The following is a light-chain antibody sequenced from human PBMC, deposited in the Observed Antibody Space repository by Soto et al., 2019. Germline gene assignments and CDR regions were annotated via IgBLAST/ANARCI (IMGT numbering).Light chain of an antibody. CDR1: RSVSNY. V-gene: IGKV1-39*01. J-gene: IGKJ1*01. CDR3: PQSHSIPLT. CDR2: AAS. Sequence: DIQMTQSPSSLSASVGDRVTITCRASRSVSNYLNWYQQKPGKAPKLLIYAASSLQSGVPSRFSGSGSGTDFTLTIRSLQPEDFATYYCPQSHSIPLTFGQGTKVEIK.